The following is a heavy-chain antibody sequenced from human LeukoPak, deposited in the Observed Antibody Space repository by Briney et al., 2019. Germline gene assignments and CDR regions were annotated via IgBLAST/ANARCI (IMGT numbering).Heavy chain of an antibody. Sequence: GGSLRLSCAASGFTFSDYYMSWIRQAPGKGLEWVSYISSSGSTIYYADSVKGRFTISRDNAKNLLYLQMNSLRAEDTAVYYCARVSAVPAAIMPNYMDVWGKGTTVTVSS. J-gene: IGHJ6*03. CDR2: ISSSGSTI. D-gene: IGHD2-2*02. CDR3: ARVSAVPAAIMPNYMDV. V-gene: IGHV3-11*01. CDR1: GFTFSDYY.